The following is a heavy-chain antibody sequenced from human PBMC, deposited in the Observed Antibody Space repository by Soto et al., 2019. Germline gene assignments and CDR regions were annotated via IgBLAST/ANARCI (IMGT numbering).Heavy chain of an antibody. D-gene: IGHD1-1*01. CDR2: ISDDGSDK. J-gene: IGHJ5*02. Sequence: QVQLVESGGGVVQPGRSLRLSCAASGFTFTSYAMHWVRQAPGKGLEWVALISDDGSDKYYADSVKGRFTISRDISKNSLYLQMNSLRAEDTATYYCASDLGTPYDRWGQGTLVTVSS. CDR3: ASDLGTPYDR. V-gene: IGHV3-30-3*01. CDR1: GFTFTSYA.